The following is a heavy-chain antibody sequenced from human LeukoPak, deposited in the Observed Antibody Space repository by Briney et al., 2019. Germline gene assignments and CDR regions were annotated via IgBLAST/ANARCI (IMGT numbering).Heavy chain of an antibody. Sequence: PSGTLSLTCAVSGGSISSSNWWNWVRQPPGKGLEWIGEIYHSGSTNHNPSLKSRVTMSVDTSKNQFSLKLSSVTAADTAVYYCARVALDYYYMDVLGKGTTVTVSS. V-gene: IGHV4-4*02. CDR2: IYHSGST. J-gene: IGHJ6*03. CDR1: GGSISSSNW. D-gene: IGHD3-3*02. CDR3: ARVALDYYYMDV.